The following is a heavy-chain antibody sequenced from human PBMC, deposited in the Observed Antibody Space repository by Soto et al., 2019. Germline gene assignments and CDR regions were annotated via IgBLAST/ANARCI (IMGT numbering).Heavy chain of an antibody. J-gene: IGHJ4*02. CDR3: AKLYWNPRYVDY. CDR2: IYPGDSDT. Sequence: GESLKISCKGSGYSFTSYWIGWVRQMPGKGLEWMGIIYPGDSDTRYSSSFQGRFTLSRDNSKNTLYLQMNHLKAEDTAVYYCAKLYWNPRYVDYWGQGARVTVSS. CDR1: GYSFTSYW. V-gene: IGHV5-51*01. D-gene: IGHD1-1*01.